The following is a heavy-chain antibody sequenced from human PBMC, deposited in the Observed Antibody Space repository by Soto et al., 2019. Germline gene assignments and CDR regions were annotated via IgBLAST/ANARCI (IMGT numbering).Heavy chain of an antibody. J-gene: IGHJ4*02. CDR2: VSGRGETI. V-gene: IGHV3-48*02. D-gene: IGHD6-19*01. CDR3: ARESPSSQWLPTRYFDY. CDR1: RFTFSDYS. Sequence: EVQLVESGGDLVQPGGSLRLSCAASRFTFSDYSMNWLRQAPGKGLEWVSYVSGRGETIYYADSVTGRFTISRDNAKHSLFLQMNSLGEEDTAVYYCARESPSSQWLPTRYFDYWGQGTLVTVSS.